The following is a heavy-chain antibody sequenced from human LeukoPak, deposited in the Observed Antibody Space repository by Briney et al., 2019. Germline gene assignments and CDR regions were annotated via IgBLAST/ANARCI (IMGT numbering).Heavy chain of an antibody. J-gene: IGHJ5*02. V-gene: IGHV3-23*01. CDR1: GFTFSSYA. Sequence: GGSLRLSCAASGFTFSSYAMSWVRQAPGKGVEWVSAISGSGGSTYYADSVKGRFTISRDNSKNTLYLQMNSLRAEDTAVYYCAKNSGGWGLGGWLDPWGQGTLVTVSS. D-gene: IGHD6-19*01. CDR2: ISGSGGST. CDR3: AKNSGGWGLGGWLDP.